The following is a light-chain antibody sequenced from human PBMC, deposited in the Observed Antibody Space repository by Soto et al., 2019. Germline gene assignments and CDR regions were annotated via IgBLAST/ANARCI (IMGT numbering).Light chain of an antibody. CDR2: EVD. Sequence: QSALTQPASVSGSPGQSITISCTGTYTDVGGYNRVSWYQHHAGKGPKMLIFEVDNRTSGISYRFSGSKSGDTASLTISDLQAEDGADYYCVSYIESSLTHWVFGGGTKLTV. CDR3: VSYIESSLTHWV. J-gene: IGLJ3*02. V-gene: IGLV2-14*01. CDR1: YTDVGGYNR.